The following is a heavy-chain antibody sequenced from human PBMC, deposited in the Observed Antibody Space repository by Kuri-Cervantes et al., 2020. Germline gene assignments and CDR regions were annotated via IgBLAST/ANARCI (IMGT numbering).Heavy chain of an antibody. CDR2: ISSSSTI. Sequence: GGSLRLSCAASGFTFSDYYMNWVRQAPGKGLEWVSSISSSSTIYYADSVKGRFTISRDNAKNSVYLQMNNLRAEDTAVYYCARDAKYYHDSSGYYWGQGTLVTVSS. J-gene: IGHJ4*02. CDR3: ARDAKYYHDSSGYY. D-gene: IGHD3-22*01. V-gene: IGHV3-69-1*01. CDR1: GFTFSDYY.